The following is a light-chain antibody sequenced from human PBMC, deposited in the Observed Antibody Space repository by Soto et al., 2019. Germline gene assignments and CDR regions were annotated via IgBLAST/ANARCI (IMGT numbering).Light chain of an antibody. Sequence: EIVLTQSPGTLSLSPGERATLSCRASQSVSSIYLAWYQQKPGQAPRLLIYGASSRATGIPDRFSGSGSGTDFTLTISRLEPEDFAVYYCQQYGSSPLTFGAGTKVEIK. CDR2: GAS. CDR3: QQYGSSPLT. CDR1: QSVSSIY. J-gene: IGKJ4*02. V-gene: IGKV3-20*01.